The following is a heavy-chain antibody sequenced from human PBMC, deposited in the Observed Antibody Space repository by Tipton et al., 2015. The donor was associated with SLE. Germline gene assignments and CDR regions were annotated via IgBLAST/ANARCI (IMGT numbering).Heavy chain of an antibody. CDR1: GFTFRKYW. CDR3: ARGEQQLVRGVYYYYFMDV. D-gene: IGHD6-13*01. Sequence: SLRLSCAASGFTFRKYWMSWVRQTPGKGLELVANIRADGGEENYVGSVRGRFTISRDNAKNALYLQMNSLRAEDTAVYYCARGEQQLVRGVYYYYFMDVWSKVNPVSVSS. V-gene: IGHV3-7*01. J-gene: IGHJ6*03. CDR2: IRADGGEE.